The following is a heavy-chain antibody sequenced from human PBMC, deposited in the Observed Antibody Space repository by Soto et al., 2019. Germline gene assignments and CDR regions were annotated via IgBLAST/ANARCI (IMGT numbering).Heavy chain of an antibody. V-gene: IGHV4-34*01. Sequence: SETLSLTCAVYGGSFSGYYWSWIRQPPGKGLEWIGEINHSGSTNYNPSLKSRVTISVDTSKNQFSLKLSSVTAADTAVYYCAIPHMGSGRYPSYYYYMDVWGKGTTVTVSS. CDR3: AIPHMGSGRYPSYYYYMDV. CDR1: GGSFSGYY. J-gene: IGHJ6*03. CDR2: INHSGST. D-gene: IGHD3-10*01.